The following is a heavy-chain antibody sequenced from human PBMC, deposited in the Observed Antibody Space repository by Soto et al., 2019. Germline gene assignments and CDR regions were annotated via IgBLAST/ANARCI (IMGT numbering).Heavy chain of an antibody. Sequence: QVQLVQSGAEVKKPGASVKVSCKASGYTFTSYGITWVRQAPGQGLEWMGWISAYNGDTNYAPKLQGSVTMTTDASTSTAYMDLRSLGSDDTALYYCARDRDYVWGSYRHTSDYWGQGTLLTVSS. CDR2: ISAYNGDT. J-gene: IGHJ4*02. CDR1: GYTFTSYG. D-gene: IGHD3-16*02. CDR3: ARDRDYVWGSYRHTSDY. V-gene: IGHV1-18*01.